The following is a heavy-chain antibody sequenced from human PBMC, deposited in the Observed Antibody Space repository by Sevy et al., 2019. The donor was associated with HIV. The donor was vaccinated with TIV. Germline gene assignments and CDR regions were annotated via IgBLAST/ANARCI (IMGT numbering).Heavy chain of an antibody. Sequence: GGSLRLSCAASGFTFSSSAMTWVRQAPGKGLEWVSAITSNGGSTFYADSVKGRFTISRDISQNTLFLQMNSLRAEDTAVYYCARDRGTVADGTSYYNGMGVWGQGTTVTVSS. V-gene: IGHV3-23*01. CDR1: GFTFSSSA. CDR2: ITSNGGST. D-gene: IGHD6-13*01. CDR3: ARDRGTVADGTSYYNGMGV. J-gene: IGHJ6*02.